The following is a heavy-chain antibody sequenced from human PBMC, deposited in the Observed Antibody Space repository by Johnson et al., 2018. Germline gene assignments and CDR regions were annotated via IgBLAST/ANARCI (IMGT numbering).Heavy chain of an antibody. CDR2: IPYTGST. CDR3: AREWRAFDF. Sequence: QVQLQESGPGLVKPSETLSLTCTISGGSFSTYYWSWIRQPPGKGLEWVAYIPYTGSTNYNPSLKSRVTMSVDTSVKQFSLKLTSVTAADTAVYFCAREWRAFDFWGQGTMVIVSS. D-gene: IGHD3-3*01. CDR1: GGSFSTYY. J-gene: IGHJ3*01. V-gene: IGHV4-59*01.